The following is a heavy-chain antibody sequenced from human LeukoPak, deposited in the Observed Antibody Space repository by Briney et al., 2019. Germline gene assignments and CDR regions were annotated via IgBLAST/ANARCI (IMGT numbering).Heavy chain of an antibody. CDR1: GGSISSGGYY. V-gene: IGHV4-30-4*08. CDR3: ARSVVVVPAAPIDY. D-gene: IGHD2-2*01. J-gene: IGHJ4*02. Sequence: SETLSLTCTVSGGSISSGGYYWSWIRQHPGKGLEWIGYIYYSGSTYYNPSLKSRVTISVDTSKNQFSLKLSSVTAADTAVYYCARSVVVVPAAPIDYWGQGTLVTVSS. CDR2: IYYSGST.